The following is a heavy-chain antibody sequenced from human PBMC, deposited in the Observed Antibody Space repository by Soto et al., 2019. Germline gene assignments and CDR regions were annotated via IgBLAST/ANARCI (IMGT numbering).Heavy chain of an antibody. V-gene: IGHV4-39*01. CDR3: ARLLGYCSGGSCYPNWFDP. CDR1: GGSISSSSYY. Sequence: PSETLSLTCTVSGGSISSSSYYWGWIRQPPGKGLEWIGSIYYSGSTYYNPSLKSRVTISVDTSKNQFSLKLSSVTAADTAVYYCARLLGYCSGGSCYPNWFDPWGQGTLVTFSS. D-gene: IGHD2-15*01. CDR2: IYYSGST. J-gene: IGHJ5*02.